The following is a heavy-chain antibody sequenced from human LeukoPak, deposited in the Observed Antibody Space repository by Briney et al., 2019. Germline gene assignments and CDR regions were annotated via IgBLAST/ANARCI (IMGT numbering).Heavy chain of an antibody. Sequence: ASVKVSCKASGYTFTNYGINWVRQAPGQGLEWMGWISAYNGNTNYAQNLRDRVTMTTDTSTSTAYMELRSLRSDDTAVYYCARDLGIAVAATGAFDIWGQGTMVTVSS. CDR2: ISAYNGNT. CDR1: GYTFTNYG. D-gene: IGHD6-19*01. CDR3: ARDLGIAVAATGAFDI. V-gene: IGHV1-18*01. J-gene: IGHJ3*02.